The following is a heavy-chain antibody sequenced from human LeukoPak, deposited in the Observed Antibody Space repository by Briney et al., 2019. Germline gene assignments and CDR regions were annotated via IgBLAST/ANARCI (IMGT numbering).Heavy chain of an antibody. CDR1: GYTFTSYG. V-gene: IGHV1-18*01. Sequence: ASVKVSCKASGYTFTSYGISWVRQAPGQGLEWMGWISAYNGNTNYAQKLQGRVTMTTDTSTGTAYMELRSLRSDDTAVYYCARVEILGSSSGGWFDPWGQGTLVTVSS. CDR2: ISAYNGNT. D-gene: IGHD6-6*01. CDR3: ARVEILGSSSGGWFDP. J-gene: IGHJ5*02.